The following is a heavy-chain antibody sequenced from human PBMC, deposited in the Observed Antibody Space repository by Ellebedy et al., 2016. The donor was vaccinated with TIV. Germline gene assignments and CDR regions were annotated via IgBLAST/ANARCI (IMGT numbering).Heavy chain of an antibody. J-gene: IGHJ4*02. CDR3: AKHDYCSITACPFDY. V-gene: IGHV3-11*01. CDR1: GFIFSNYY. Sequence: GGSLRLXXAASGFIFSNYYMSWIRQAPGKGLEWLSYISSSGSAKYYGGSVEGRFTISRDNAKNSLYLQMDSLRADDTAVYYCAKHDYCSITACPFDYWGQGTLVPVSS. CDR2: ISSSGSAK. D-gene: IGHD2-2*01.